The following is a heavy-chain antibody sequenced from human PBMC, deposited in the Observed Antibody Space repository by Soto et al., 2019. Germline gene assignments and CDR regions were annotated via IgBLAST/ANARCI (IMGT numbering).Heavy chain of an antibody. D-gene: IGHD3-22*01. CDR1: GFTFSNYG. V-gene: IGHV3-30*18. J-gene: IGHJ4*02. CDR3: AKGYYDTSGYLYY. Sequence: XGCLRLSCAASGFTFSNYGMHWVRQDAGKGLEWVAVISYDGSNKYYADSVKGRFTISRDNSKNTLYLQMNSLRAEDTAVYYCAKGYYDTSGYLYYWGQGTLVTVSS. CDR2: ISYDGSNK.